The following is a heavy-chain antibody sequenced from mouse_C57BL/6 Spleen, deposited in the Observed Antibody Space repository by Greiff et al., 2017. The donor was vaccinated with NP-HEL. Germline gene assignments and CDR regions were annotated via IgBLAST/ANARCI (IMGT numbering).Heavy chain of an antibody. J-gene: IGHJ2*01. D-gene: IGHD1-1*01. CDR1: GYAFSSSW. CDR2: IYPGDGDT. CDR3: AKATTVVATDFDY. V-gene: IGHV1-82*01. Sequence: QVQLQQSGPELVKPGASVKISCKASGYAFSSSWMNWVKQRPGKGLEWIGRIYPGDGDTNYNGKFKGKATLTAHKSSSTAYMQLSSLTSEDSAVYFCAKATTVVATDFDYWGQGTTLTVSS.